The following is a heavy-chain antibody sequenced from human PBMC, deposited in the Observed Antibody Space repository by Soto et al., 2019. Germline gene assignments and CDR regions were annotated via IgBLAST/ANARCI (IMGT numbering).Heavy chain of an antibody. CDR2: VYHTGRT. CDR1: GGSFKSGSYY. Sequence: QVHLQESGPGLVKPSETLSLTCTVSGGSFKSGSYYWSWIRQPPGKGLEWIGYVYHTGRTSYNPSLKSRVSISMDTSKNQFSLDLDSVTAADTAVYFCARDFDYFDYWGQGTLVTVSS. V-gene: IGHV4-61*01. J-gene: IGHJ4*02. CDR3: ARDFDYFDY. D-gene: IGHD3-3*01.